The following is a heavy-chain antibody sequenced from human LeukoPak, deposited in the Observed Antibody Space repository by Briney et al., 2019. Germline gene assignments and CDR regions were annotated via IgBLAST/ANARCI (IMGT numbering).Heavy chain of an antibody. CDR1: PGSIGNYY. D-gene: IGHD6-19*01. J-gene: IGHJ5*02. CDR3: AKFDEAGSYWFDP. Sequence: PSETLSLTCTVSPGSIGNYYWSRIRQPPGKGLEWIGYVYYTGTTNYNPSLKSRVAISLDTSKTQFSLKLTSVTAADTAVYFCAKFDEAGSYWFDPWGQGILVTVSS. CDR2: VYYTGTT. V-gene: IGHV4-59*01.